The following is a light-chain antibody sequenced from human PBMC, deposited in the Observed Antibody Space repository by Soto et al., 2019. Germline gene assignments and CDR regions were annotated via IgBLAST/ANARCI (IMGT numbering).Light chain of an antibody. CDR2: DAS. CDR1: QSVSGW. J-gene: IGKJ4*01. Sequence: DIQMTQSPSSLSASVVDRVTVTCLASQSVSGWLAWYQQKPGEAPKLLIYDASALPRGVPSRFSGSGSGTDFTLTISSLQPEDVAAYYCQKYNSAPLTFGGGTKVDIK. CDR3: QKYNSAPLT. V-gene: IGKV1-5*01.